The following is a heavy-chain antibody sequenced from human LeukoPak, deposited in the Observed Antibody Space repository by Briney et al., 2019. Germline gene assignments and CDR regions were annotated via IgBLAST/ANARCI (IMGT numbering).Heavy chain of an antibody. V-gene: IGHV3-7*01. J-gene: IGHJ4*02. Sequence: GGSLRLSCAASGFTFSSYWMSWVRQAPGKGLEWVANIKQDGSEKYYVDSVKGRFTISRDNAKNSLYLQMNGLRAEDTAVYYCARSSRAPSSFLRGNYFDYWGQGTLVTVSS. D-gene: IGHD6-13*01. CDR3: ARSSRAPSSFLRGNYFDY. CDR2: IKQDGSEK. CDR1: GFTFSSYW.